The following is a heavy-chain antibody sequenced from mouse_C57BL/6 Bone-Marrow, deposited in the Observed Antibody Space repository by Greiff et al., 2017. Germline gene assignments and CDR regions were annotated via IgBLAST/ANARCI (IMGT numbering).Heavy chain of an antibody. J-gene: IGHJ2*01. CDR1: GYTFTSYG. CDR2: IYPRSGNT. CDR3: ARSQPYDYGRRGGTY. Sequence: QVQLKQSGAELARPGASVKLSCKASGYTFTSYGISWVKQRPGQGLEWIGEIYPRSGNTYYNEKFKGKATLTADKSSSTAYMELRSLTSEDSAVYFGARSQPYDYGRRGGTYWGQGTTLTVSS. V-gene: IGHV1-81*01. D-gene: IGHD1-1*01.